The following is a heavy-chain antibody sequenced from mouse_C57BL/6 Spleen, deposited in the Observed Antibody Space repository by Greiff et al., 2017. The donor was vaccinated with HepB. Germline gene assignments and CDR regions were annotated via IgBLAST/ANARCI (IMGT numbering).Heavy chain of an antibody. Sequence: VQLKQSGPELVKPGASVKIPCKASGYTFTDYNMDWVKQSHGKSLEWIGDINPNNGGTIYNQKFKGKATLTVDKSSSTAYMELRSLTSEDTAVYYCARYHYGSSSFDYWGQGTTLTVSS. CDR3: ARYHYGSSSFDY. D-gene: IGHD1-1*01. CDR1: GYTFTDYN. V-gene: IGHV1-18*01. CDR2: INPNNGGT. J-gene: IGHJ2*01.